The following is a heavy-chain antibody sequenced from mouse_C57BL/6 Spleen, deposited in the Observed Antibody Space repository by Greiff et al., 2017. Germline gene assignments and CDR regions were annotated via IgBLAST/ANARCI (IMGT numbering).Heavy chain of an antibody. CDR1: GFTFSSYA. Sequence: EVKLVESGGGLVKPGGSLKLSCAASGFTFSSYAMSWVRQTPEKRLEWVATISDGGSYTYYPDNVKGRFTISRDNAKNNLYLQMSHLKAEDTAMYYCARDQDGYDDWGQGTTLTVSA. V-gene: IGHV5-4*01. D-gene: IGHD2-2*01. J-gene: IGHJ2*01. CDR2: ISDGGSYT. CDR3: ARDQDGYDD.